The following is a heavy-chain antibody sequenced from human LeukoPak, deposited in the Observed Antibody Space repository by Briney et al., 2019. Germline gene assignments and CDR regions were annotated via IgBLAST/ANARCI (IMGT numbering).Heavy chain of an antibody. J-gene: IGHJ4*02. D-gene: IGHD3-9*01. Sequence: GGSLRLSCAASGFTFSSYSMNWVRQAPGKGLEWVANIKQDGSEKYYVDSVKGRFTISRDNAKNSLYLQMNSLRAEDTAVYYCARDYDILTGSDYWGQGTLVTVSS. CDR1: GFTFSSYS. CDR3: ARDYDILTGSDY. V-gene: IGHV3-7*04. CDR2: IKQDGSEK.